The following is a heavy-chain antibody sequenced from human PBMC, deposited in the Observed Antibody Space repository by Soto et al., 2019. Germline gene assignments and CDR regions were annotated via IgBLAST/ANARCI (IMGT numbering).Heavy chain of an antibody. V-gene: IGHV4-31*03. J-gene: IGHJ2*01. D-gene: IGHD5-12*01. CDR2: IYYSGST. CDR3: ARDRAATIGDFDL. CDR1: GGSISSGGYY. Sequence: SETLSLTCTVSGGSISSGGYYWSWIRQHPGKGLEWIGYIYYSGSTYYNPSLKSRVTISVDTSKNQFSLKLSSVTAADTAVYYCARDRAATIGDFDLWGRGTLVTVSS.